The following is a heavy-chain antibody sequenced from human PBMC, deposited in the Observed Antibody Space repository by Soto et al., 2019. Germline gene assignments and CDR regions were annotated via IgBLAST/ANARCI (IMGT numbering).Heavy chain of an antibody. V-gene: IGHV4-39*01. Sequence: QLQLQESGPGLVKPSETLSLTCTVSGGSISSSSYYWGWIRQPPGKGLEWIGSIYYSGSTYYNTSLTSRVTISVDTSKNQFSRKLSSVTAADTAVYYCARRLYYDSSGFEGGGMDVWGQGTTVTISS. D-gene: IGHD3-22*01. J-gene: IGHJ6*02. CDR1: GGSISSSSYY. CDR2: IYYSGST. CDR3: ARRLYYDSSGFEGGGMDV.